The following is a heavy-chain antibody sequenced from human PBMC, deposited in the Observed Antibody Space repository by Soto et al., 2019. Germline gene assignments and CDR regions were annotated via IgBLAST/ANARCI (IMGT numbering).Heavy chain of an antibody. CDR1: GYTFTSYA. D-gene: IGHD2-15*01. CDR2: INAGNGNT. J-gene: IGHJ5*02. CDR3: AREEGYCSGGSCYSPGRFDP. Sequence: QVQLVQSGAEVKKPGASVKVSCKASGYTFTSYAMHWVRQAPGQRLEWMGWINAGNGNTKYSQKFRGRVTITRDTSASTAYMELSSLRSEDTAVYYCAREEGYCSGGSCYSPGRFDPWGQGTLVTVSS. V-gene: IGHV1-3*01.